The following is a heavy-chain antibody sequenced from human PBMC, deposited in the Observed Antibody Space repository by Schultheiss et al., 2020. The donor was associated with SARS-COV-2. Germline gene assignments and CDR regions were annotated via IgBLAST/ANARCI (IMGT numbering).Heavy chain of an antibody. D-gene: IGHD6-19*01. V-gene: IGHV4-59*08. CDR2: IYYSGST. Sequence: SETLSLTCTVSGGSISSYYWGWIRQTPGKGLEWIGYIYYSGSTNYNPSLKSRVTISIDTSKNQFSLKLSSVTATDTAVYYCARAVAGTRFDPWGPGTLVTVSS. CDR3: ARAVAGTRFDP. CDR1: GGSISSYY. J-gene: IGHJ5*02.